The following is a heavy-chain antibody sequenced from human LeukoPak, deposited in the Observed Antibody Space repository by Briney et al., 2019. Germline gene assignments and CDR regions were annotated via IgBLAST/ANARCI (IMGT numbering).Heavy chain of an antibody. Sequence: VASVKVSCKASGYTFTSYYMHWVRQAPGQGLEWMAWINPNTGGTNYAQVFQGRVTLTSDTSISTVYMEVTRLKFDDTAIYYCARDRSRGSGQFDPWGQGTLVTVSS. V-gene: IGHV1-2*02. D-gene: IGHD3-10*01. CDR1: GYTFTSYY. CDR2: INPNTGGT. J-gene: IGHJ5*02. CDR3: ARDRSRGSGQFDP.